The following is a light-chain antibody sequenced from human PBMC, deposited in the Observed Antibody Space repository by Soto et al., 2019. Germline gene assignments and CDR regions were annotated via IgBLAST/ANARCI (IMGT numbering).Light chain of an antibody. J-gene: IGKJ5*01. CDR2: DTS. CDR3: HQRNK. CDR1: QFLSSY. V-gene: IGKV3-11*01. Sequence: ELVLTQSPATLSLSPGERATLSCRASQFLSSYLAWYQHIPGQPPRLLIYDTSNRVTGIPARFSGSRSGTDFTLTLSSLEHEDFAVYFCHQRNKFGQGTRLEIK.